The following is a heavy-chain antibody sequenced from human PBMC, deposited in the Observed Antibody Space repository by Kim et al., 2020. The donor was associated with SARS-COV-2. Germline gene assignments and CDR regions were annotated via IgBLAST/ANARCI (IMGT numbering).Heavy chain of an antibody. Sequence: GGSLRLSCAASGFSFRSSAMTWGRQAPGKGLEWVSGMGLSGDTYYAHSVEGRFTISIDNSKNTLYLQMNNLIVEDTALYYCAKGPRGPDYWGQGTLVTVSS. CDR2: MGLSGDT. J-gene: IGHJ4*02. V-gene: IGHV3-23*01. CDR3: AKGPRGPDY. CDR1: GFSFRSSA.